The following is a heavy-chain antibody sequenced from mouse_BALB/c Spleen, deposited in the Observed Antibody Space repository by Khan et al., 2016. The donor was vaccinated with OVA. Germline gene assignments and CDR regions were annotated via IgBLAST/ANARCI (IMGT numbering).Heavy chain of an antibody. CDR1: GYTFTNYG. J-gene: IGHJ1*01. CDR3: ARSRGVLRYGGYFDV. Sequence: QIQLVQSGPELKKPGETVKISCKASGYTFTNYGVNWVKQAPEKGLKWMGWINTNTGETTYGDDFKGRFAFSLETSASTAYLQIKRLQNADMAKYFCARSRGVLRYGGYFDVGGAGTTVTVSS. V-gene: IGHV9-1*02. CDR2: INTNTGET. D-gene: IGHD1-1*01.